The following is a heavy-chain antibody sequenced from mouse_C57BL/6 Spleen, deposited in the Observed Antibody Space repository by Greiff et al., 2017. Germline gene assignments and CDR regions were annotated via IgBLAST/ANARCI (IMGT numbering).Heavy chain of an antibody. D-gene: IGHD2-5*01. J-gene: IGHJ3*01. V-gene: IGHV1-54*01. CDR2: INPGSGGT. CDR3: ARAYYSNPAWFAY. CDR1: GYAFTNYL. Sequence: QVQLQQSGAELVRPGTSVKVSCKASGYAFTNYLLEWVKQRPGQGLEWIGVINPGSGGTNYNEKFKGKATLTADKSSSTAYMQLSSLTSEDSAVYFCARAYYSNPAWFAYWGQGTLVTVSA.